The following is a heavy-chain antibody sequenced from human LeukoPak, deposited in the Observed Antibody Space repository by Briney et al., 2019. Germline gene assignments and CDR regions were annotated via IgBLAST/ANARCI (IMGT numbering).Heavy chain of an antibody. Sequence: SETLSLTCTVSGGSISSYYWSWIRQPPGKGLEWIGHIYYSGSTYYNPSLKSRVTISVDMSKNQFSLRLTSVTAADAAVYYCARKNDFDIWGQGTLVTVSS. D-gene: IGHD2/OR15-2a*01. J-gene: IGHJ3*02. CDR2: IYYSGST. CDR1: GGSISSYY. V-gene: IGHV4-59*01. CDR3: ARKNDFDI.